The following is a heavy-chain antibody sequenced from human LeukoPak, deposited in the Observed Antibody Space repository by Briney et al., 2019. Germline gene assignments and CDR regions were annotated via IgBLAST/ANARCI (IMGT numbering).Heavy chain of an antibody. CDR2: GYYSGST. J-gene: IGHJ4*02. V-gene: IGHV4-39*01. Sequence: KPSETLSLTCTVSGGSIRSTSYYWGWIRQPPGKGLEWIGSGYYSGSTHYNPSLKSRVTIFVDTSKNQFSLKLSSVTAADTAVYYCARHWDTIFGVVIPYFDYWGQGTLVTVSS. CDR3: ARHWDTIFGVVIPYFDY. CDR1: GGSIRSTSYY. D-gene: IGHD3-3*01.